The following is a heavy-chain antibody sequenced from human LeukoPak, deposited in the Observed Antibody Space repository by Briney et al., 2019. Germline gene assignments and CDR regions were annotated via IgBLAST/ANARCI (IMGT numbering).Heavy chain of an antibody. CDR2: IKQDGSEK. J-gene: IGHJ6*02. Sequence: AGGSLRLSCAASGFTFSSYWMSWVRQAPGKGLEWVANIKQDGSEKYYVDSVKGRFTISRDNAKNSLYLQMNSLRAEDTAVYYCARDWSFTEYYYDSSGYYDYYGMDVWGQGTTVTVS. CDR3: ARDWSFTEYYYDSSGYYDYYGMDV. D-gene: IGHD3-22*01. V-gene: IGHV3-7*01. CDR1: GFTFSSYW.